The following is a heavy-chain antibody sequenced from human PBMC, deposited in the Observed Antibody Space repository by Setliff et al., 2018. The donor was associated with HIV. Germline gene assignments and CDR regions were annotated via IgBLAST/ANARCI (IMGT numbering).Heavy chain of an antibody. D-gene: IGHD3-22*01. Sequence: SETLSLTCTVSGGSISSGSYYWSWIRQPAGEGLEWIGRIYVSGSTNYNPSLNSRVTMSLDTSKNQFSLKLSSVTAADTALYYCAREAYYDSSGYAFDIWGQGTMVTVSS. CDR1: GGSISSGSYY. CDR2: IYVSGST. CDR3: AREAYYDSSGYAFDI. J-gene: IGHJ3*02. V-gene: IGHV4-61*02.